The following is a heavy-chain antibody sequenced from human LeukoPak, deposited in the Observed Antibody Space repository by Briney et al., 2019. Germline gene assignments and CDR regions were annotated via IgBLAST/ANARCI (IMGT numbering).Heavy chain of an antibody. Sequence: GGSLRLSCAASGFIFSNYYMHWVRQAPGKGPEWVADIRRDGNEKNYMDSLKGRFTISRDNSKNTLYLQMNSLRAEDTAVYYCAKWDTYYDSSGYYFYWGQGTLVTVSS. D-gene: IGHD3-22*01. J-gene: IGHJ4*02. CDR1: GFIFSNYY. CDR2: IRRDGNEK. CDR3: AKWDTYYDSSGYYFY. V-gene: IGHV3-7*03.